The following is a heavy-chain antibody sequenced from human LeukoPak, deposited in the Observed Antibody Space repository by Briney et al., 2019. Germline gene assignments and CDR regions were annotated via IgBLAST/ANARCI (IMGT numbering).Heavy chain of an antibody. D-gene: IGHD6-13*01. CDR1: GLTFSSYG. Sequence: GGSLRLSCAASGLTFSSYGMHWVRQSPGKGLEWVAVIWYDGSNKYYADSVKGRFTISRDNSKNTLYLQMNSLRAEDTAVYYCARYERYSSSYDYWGQGTLVTVSS. J-gene: IGHJ4*02. CDR3: ARYERYSSSYDY. CDR2: IWYDGSNK. V-gene: IGHV3-33*01.